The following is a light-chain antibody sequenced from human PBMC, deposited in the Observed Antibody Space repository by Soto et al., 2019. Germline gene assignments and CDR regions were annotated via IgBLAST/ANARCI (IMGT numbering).Light chain of an antibody. CDR3: QQRNNWQS. CDR1: QSVNSY. CDR2: DPS. V-gene: IGKV3-11*01. J-gene: IGKJ2*03. Sequence: EIVLTQSPATLTLSPGEGATLSCRASQSVNSYLAWDQQKPGQAPRLLIYDPSKRASGIPARFSGSGSETDITLTISRLEAEDFAVYDSQQRNNWQSFGQGTILEI.